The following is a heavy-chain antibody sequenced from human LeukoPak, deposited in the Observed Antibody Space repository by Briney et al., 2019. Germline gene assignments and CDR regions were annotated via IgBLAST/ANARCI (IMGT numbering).Heavy chain of an antibody. CDR1: GYTFTSYG. CDR2: ISAYNGNT. V-gene: IGHV1-18*01. D-gene: IGHD3-16*01. J-gene: IGHJ5*02. Sequence: ASVTVSCTASGYTFTSYGISGVRQAPGQGLEWMGWISAYNGNTNYEQKLQGRVTMTTDTSTSTAYMELRSLRSDGTAVYYCARDGGRSEVAAARGFDPWGQGTLVTVSS. CDR3: ARDGGRSEVAAARGFDP.